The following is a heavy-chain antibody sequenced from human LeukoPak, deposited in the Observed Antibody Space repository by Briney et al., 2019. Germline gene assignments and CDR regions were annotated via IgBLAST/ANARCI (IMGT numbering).Heavy chain of an antibody. CDR2: IYYSGCT. J-gene: IGHJ4*02. CDR3: ARTESGSYYTIDY. V-gene: IGHV4-59*01. D-gene: IGHD3-10*01. Sequence: SETLSLTCTVSGGSISSYYWSWIRQPPGKGLEWIGYIYYSGCTNYNPSLKSRVTISVDTSKNQFSLKLSSVTAADTAVYYCARTESGSYYTIDYWGQGTLVTVSS. CDR1: GGSISSYY.